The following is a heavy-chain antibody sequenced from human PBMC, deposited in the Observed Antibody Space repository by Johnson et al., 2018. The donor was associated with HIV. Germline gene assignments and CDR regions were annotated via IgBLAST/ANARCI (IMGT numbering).Heavy chain of an antibody. D-gene: IGHD6-13*01. CDR1: GFTFSSYA. Sequence: QEQLVESGGGVVQPGRSLRLSCAASGFTFSSYAMHWVRQAPGKGLEWVAVIYYDGTNKHYADSVKGRFPISRDNSKNTLFLQMNSLRAEDTAVYYCAKDAAAAALRAFDNWGQGTMVTVSS. CDR3: AKDAAAAALRAFDN. CDR2: IYYDGTNK. J-gene: IGHJ3*02. V-gene: IGHV3-30*04.